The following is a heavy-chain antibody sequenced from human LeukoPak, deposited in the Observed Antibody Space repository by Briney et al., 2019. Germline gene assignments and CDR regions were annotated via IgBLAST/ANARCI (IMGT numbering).Heavy chain of an antibody. CDR2: IYYSGST. D-gene: IGHD2/OR15-2a*01. J-gene: IGHJ4*02. CDR3: ARGSMSYYFDY. Sequence: SETLSLTCTVSGGSISSYYWSWIRQPPGKGLEWIGYIYYSGSTNYDPSLKSRVTISVDTSKNQFSLKLSSVTAADTAVYYCARGSMSYYFDYWGQGTLVTVSS. V-gene: IGHV4-59*01. CDR1: GGSISSYY.